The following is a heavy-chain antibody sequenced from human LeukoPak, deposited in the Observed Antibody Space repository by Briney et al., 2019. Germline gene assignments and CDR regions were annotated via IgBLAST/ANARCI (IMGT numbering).Heavy chain of an antibody. CDR2: MNPNSGNT. Sequence: ASVKVSCKASGYTFTSYDINWVRQATGQGLEWMGWMNPNSGNTGYAQKFQGRVAITRNTSISTAYMELSSLRSEDTAVYYCAGSSGYWNYFDYWGQGTLVTVSS. D-gene: IGHD3-22*01. V-gene: IGHV1-8*03. CDR3: AGSSGYWNYFDY. J-gene: IGHJ4*02. CDR1: GYTFTSYD.